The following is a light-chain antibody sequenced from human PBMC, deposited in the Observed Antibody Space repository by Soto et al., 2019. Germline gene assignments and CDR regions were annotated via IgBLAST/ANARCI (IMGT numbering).Light chain of an antibody. Sequence: EIVMTQSPATLSMSPGERATLSCRASQSISSNLAWYQQKPGQAPRLLIYGASNRATGIPARFSGGGSETEFTLTIGSLQSEDFAVYYCQQYDNWPPTYTFGQGTKLEIK. J-gene: IGKJ2*01. CDR1: QSISSN. CDR2: GAS. CDR3: QQYDNWPPTYT. V-gene: IGKV3-15*01.